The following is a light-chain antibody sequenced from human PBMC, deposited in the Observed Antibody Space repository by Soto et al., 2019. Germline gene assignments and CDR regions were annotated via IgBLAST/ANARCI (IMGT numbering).Light chain of an antibody. CDR3: QHYGSSTYT. J-gene: IGKJ2*01. CDR2: GAS. V-gene: IGKV3-20*01. CDR1: QSVSTKY. Sequence: EIVLTQSAGTLSLSPGERATLSCRVSQSVSTKYLAWYQQNPGQAPRLLIYGASSRAPGIPARFSGGGSGTDFTLAISRLEPEDFAVYYCQHYGSSTYTFGQGTELEIK.